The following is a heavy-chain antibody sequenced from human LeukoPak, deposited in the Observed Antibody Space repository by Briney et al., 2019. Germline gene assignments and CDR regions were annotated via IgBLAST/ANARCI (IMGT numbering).Heavy chain of an antibody. CDR1: GFSFSSYW. CDR3: ARDFFMTPDY. CDR2: ISSSSNTI. Sequence: GGSLRLSCEGSGFSFSSYWMTWVRQSPGKGLEWVSCISSSSNTIYYADSVKGRFTISRDNAKNSLYLQMNSLRAEDTAVYYCARDFFMTPDYWGQGTLVTVSS. D-gene: IGHD3-16*01. J-gene: IGHJ4*02. V-gene: IGHV3-48*01.